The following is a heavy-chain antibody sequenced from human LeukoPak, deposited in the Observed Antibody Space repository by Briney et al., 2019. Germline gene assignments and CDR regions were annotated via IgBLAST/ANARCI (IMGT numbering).Heavy chain of an antibody. Sequence: GGSLRLSCAASGFTFSNAWMSWVRQAPGKGLEWVGRIKSKTDGGTTDYAAPVKGRFTISRDDSKNTLCLQMNSLKTEDTAVYYCTTEGEALWFGELLANDYWGQGTLVTVSS. J-gene: IGHJ4*02. CDR1: GFTFSNAW. D-gene: IGHD3-10*01. CDR3: TTEGEALWFGELLANDY. V-gene: IGHV3-15*01. CDR2: IKSKTDGGTT.